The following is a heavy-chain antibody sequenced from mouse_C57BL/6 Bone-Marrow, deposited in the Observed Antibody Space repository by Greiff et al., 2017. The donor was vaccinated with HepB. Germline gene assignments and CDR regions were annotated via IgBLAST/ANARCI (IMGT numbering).Heavy chain of an antibody. CDR1: GYSFTSGYF. J-gene: IGHJ2*01. Sequence: EVQRVESGPGLVKPSPSLSLSCSVTGYSFTSGYFWYWNRQFPGNKLEWMGYISYDGSNNYNPTLKNRTTITRDTSTNPFFLKLNSVTTEDTATYYCARGCYYPYFDYWGQGTTLTVSS. CDR3: ARGCYYPYFDY. V-gene: IGHV3-6*01. CDR2: ISYDGSN. D-gene: IGHD2-1*01.